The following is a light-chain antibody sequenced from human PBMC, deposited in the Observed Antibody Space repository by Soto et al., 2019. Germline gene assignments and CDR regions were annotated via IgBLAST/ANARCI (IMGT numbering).Light chain of an antibody. CDR1: TYNIGSNT. CDR2: SNN. J-gene: IGLJ2*01. Sequence: QSVLTQPPSASGTPGQTVTISCSGGTYNIGSNTEMWHQQVPGRAPKLIMYSNNQRPSGVPDRFSGSESGTSASLAISGLQFEDEADYYCASWDDTLRGVIFGGGTKLTVL. CDR3: ASWDDTLRGVI. V-gene: IGLV1-44*01.